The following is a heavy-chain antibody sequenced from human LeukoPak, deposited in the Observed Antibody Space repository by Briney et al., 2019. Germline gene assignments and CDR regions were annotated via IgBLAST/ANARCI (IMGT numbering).Heavy chain of an antibody. CDR3: TKGPYYYDSSGYSRRWFDP. D-gene: IGHD3-22*01. Sequence: PGGSLRLSCAASGFTFSSYAMSWVRQAPGKGLEWVSSISGSGGRTYYADSVKGRLTISRDNSKNTLYLQMNSLRAEDTAVYYCTKGPYYYDSSGYSRRWFDPWAREPWSPSPQ. CDR1: GFTFSSYA. CDR2: ISGSGGRT. V-gene: IGHV3-23*01. J-gene: IGHJ5*02.